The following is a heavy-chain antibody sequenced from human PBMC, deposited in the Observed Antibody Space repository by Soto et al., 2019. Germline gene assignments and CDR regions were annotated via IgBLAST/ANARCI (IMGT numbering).Heavy chain of an antibody. CDR3: ARDPTVTTQLSYYYGMDV. V-gene: IGHV4-59*01. J-gene: IGHJ6*02. CDR1: GGSIISYY. D-gene: IGHD4-17*01. Sequence: SETLSLTCTVSGGSIISYYWSWIRQPPGKGLEWIGYIYYSGSTNYNPSLKSRVTISVDTSKNQFSLKLSSVTAADTAVYYCARDPTVTTQLSYYYGMDVWGQGTTVTVS. CDR2: IYYSGST.